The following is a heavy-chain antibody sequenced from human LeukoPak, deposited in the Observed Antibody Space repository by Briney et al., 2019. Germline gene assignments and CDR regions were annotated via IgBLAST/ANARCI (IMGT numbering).Heavy chain of an antibody. CDR1: GFTFSSYA. D-gene: IGHD3-22*01. V-gene: IGHV3-30*04. Sequence: GRSLRLSCAASGFTFSSYAMHWVRQAPGKGLEWVAVISYDGSNKYYADSVKGRFTLSRDNSKNTLYLQMNSLRAEDTAVYYCARELYYDSSGYFDYWGQGTLVTVPS. CDR3: ARELYYDSSGYFDY. CDR2: ISYDGSNK. J-gene: IGHJ4*02.